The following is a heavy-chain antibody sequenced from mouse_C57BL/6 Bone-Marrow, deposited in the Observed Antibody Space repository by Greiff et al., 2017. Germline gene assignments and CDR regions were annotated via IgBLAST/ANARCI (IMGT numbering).Heavy chain of an antibody. D-gene: IGHD6-1*01. CDR1: GYTFTSYW. CDR2: INPSNGGT. J-gene: IGHJ4*01. V-gene: IGHV1-53*01. CDR3: APEAAEAYCTLDY. Sequence: QVQLQQSGTELVKPGASVKLSCKASGYTFTSYWMHWVKQRPGQGLEWIGNINPSNGGTNYNEKFKSKATLTADKSSSTAYMQLSSLTSEDSADFCCAPEAAEAYCTLDYWGQGTSVTVSS.